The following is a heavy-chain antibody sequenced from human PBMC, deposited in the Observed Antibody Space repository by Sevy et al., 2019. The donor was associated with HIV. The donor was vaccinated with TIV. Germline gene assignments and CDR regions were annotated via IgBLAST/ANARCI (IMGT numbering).Heavy chain of an antibody. CDR2: IYPGDSDT. V-gene: IGHV5-51*01. CDR3: ARHWPGGDIVVEVAALAFDM. Sequence: GESLKISCKGSGYSFTSYWIGWVRQMPGKGLEWMGIIYPGDSDTRYSPSFQGQVTISADKSISTAYRQWGSLKASDTAMDYCARHWPGGDIVVEVAALAFDMWGQGTMVTVSS. J-gene: IGHJ3*02. CDR1: GYSFTSYW. D-gene: IGHD2-15*01.